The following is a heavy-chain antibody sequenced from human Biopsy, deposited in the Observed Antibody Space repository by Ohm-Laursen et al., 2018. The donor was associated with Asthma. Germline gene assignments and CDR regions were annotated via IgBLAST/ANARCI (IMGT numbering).Heavy chain of an antibody. CDR2: IYSGGTS. V-gene: IGHV3-53*01. CDR1: GFAVSRDH. CDR3: ARGDSSNWSHYYFDY. J-gene: IGHJ4*02. D-gene: IGHD3-22*01. Sequence: GSLRLSCAASGFAVSRDHMFWVRQAPGKGLEWVSVIYSGGTSHTADSMRGRFTISRDYSKNTLYLQMHSLRAEDTAVYYCARGDSSNWSHYYFDYWGQGTLVIVSS.